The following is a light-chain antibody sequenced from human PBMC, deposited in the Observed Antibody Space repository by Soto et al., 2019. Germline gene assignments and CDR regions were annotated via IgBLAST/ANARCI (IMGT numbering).Light chain of an antibody. CDR3: LQHNSYPFT. CDR2: AAS. Sequence: DIQMTQSPSSLSASVGDSVTITCRASQDIRSDIGWFQQKPGKAPKRLIYAASTLESGVPSRFSGSRSGTEFTLTISSLQPEDFATYYCLQHNSYPFTFGPGTKVDIK. V-gene: IGKV1-17*01. J-gene: IGKJ3*01. CDR1: QDIRSD.